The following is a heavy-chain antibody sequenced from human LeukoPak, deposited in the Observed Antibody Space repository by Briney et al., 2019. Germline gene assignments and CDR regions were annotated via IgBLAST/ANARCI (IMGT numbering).Heavy chain of an antibody. J-gene: IGHJ6*02. CDR2: IYTSGST. CDR3: ASGDGYFGTDV. CDR1: GGSISSGNYY. V-gene: IGHV4-61*02. D-gene: IGHD2-21*01. Sequence: SQTLSLTCTVSGGSISSGNYYCSWIRQPAGTGLEWIGRIYTSGSTDYNPSLQSRVTISSDTSKQQFFLNLSSVTAADTAVYYCASGDGYFGTDVWGQGTTVTVSS.